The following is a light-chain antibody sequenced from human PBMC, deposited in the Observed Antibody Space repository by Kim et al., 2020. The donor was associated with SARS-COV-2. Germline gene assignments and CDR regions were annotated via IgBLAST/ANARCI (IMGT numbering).Light chain of an antibody. Sequence: QSITISCTGTSSDVGSYNLVSWYQQPPGKAPKLMIYEGSKRPSGVSNRFSGSKSGNTASLTISGLQAEDEADYYCCSYAGSSTVVFGGGTQLTV. CDR2: EGS. J-gene: IGLJ2*01. CDR3: CSYAGSSTVV. CDR1: SSDVGSYNL. V-gene: IGLV2-23*01.